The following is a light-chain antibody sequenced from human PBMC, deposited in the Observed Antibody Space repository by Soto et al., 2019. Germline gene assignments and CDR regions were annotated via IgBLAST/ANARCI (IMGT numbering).Light chain of an antibody. CDR3: QQGHDWPLT. V-gene: IGKV3-15*01. CDR2: GVS. CDR1: QSISGE. J-gene: IGKJ2*01. Sequence: EIVMTQSPATLSVSPGERATLSCRASQSISGELAWYQQRPGQPPRLLIYGVSTRATVVPDRFSGSGSGSDFTLTISGLQSEDFAVYYCQQGHDWPLTFGQGTSLDI.